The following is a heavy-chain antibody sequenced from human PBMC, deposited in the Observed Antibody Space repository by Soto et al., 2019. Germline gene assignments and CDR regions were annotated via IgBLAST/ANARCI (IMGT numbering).Heavy chain of an antibody. CDR3: ARDLRRVPSTMIVVTGYFQH. V-gene: IGHV1-69*04. D-gene: IGHD3-22*01. CDR1: GGTFSSYT. Sequence: SVKVSCKASGGTFSSYTISWVRQAPGQGLEWMGRIIPILGIANYAQKFQGRVTITADKSTSTAYMELSSLRSEDTAVYYCARDLRRVPSTMIVVTGYFQHWGQGTLVTVSS. CDR2: IIPILGIA. J-gene: IGHJ1*01.